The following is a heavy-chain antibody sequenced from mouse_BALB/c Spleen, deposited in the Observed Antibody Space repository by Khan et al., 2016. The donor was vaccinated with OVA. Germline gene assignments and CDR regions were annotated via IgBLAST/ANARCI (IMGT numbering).Heavy chain of an antibody. Sequence: QIQLVQSGPELKKPGETVKISCKASGYTFTTNGMNWVKQAPGKGLKWMGWINTYTGGPIYADDFKGRFAFSLETSASTAYLQINNLKNEDTATYCCARVGYNGTMDCWGQGTSVTVSS. CDR2: INTYTGGP. V-gene: IGHV9-3-1*01. D-gene: IGHD2-14*01. CDR3: ARVGYNGTMDC. CDR1: GYTFTTNG. J-gene: IGHJ4*01.